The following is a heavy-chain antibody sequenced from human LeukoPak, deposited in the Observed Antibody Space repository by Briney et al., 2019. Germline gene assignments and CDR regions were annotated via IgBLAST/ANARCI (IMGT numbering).Heavy chain of an antibody. D-gene: IGHD1-7*01. CDR1: GGSISSSSYY. J-gene: IGHJ4*02. Sequence: SETLSLTCTVSGGSISSSSYYWGWIRQPPGKGLEWIGSIYYSGSTYYNPSLKSRVTISVDTSKNQFSLKLSSVTAADTAVYYCARREGANWNYVTPFDYWGQGTRVTVSS. CDR2: IYYSGST. CDR3: ARREGANWNYVTPFDY. V-gene: IGHV4-39*01.